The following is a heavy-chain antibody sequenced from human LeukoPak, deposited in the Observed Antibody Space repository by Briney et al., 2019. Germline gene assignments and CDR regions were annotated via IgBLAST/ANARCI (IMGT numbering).Heavy chain of an antibody. V-gene: IGHV3-30*09. CDR3: ARFRAATTRFDY. CDR1: GFTFRNYA. Sequence: GGSLILSCAASGFTFRNYAMYWVRQAPGRGLEWAAVVSFDGNTTFYSDSVKGRFAISRDNSKNTLYLEMNSLRPEDTAVYYCARFRAATTRFDYWGQGTLVTVSS. J-gene: IGHJ4*02. CDR2: VSFDGNTT. D-gene: IGHD1/OR15-1a*01.